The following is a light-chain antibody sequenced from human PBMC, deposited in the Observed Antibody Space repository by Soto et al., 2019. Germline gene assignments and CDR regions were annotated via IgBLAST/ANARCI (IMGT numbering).Light chain of an antibody. J-gene: IGKJ1*01. CDR2: DAS. CDR3: QQRSDWPPT. Sequence: EVVWTQYPCTLSLSPGERSTLSCISSQSVGSYLAWYQQKPGQAPRLLIYDASNRATGIPARFSGSGSRTDFTLTISSLEPADFVVYYCQQRSDWPPTFGQGTIVAIK. CDR1: QSVGSY. V-gene: IGKV3-11*01.